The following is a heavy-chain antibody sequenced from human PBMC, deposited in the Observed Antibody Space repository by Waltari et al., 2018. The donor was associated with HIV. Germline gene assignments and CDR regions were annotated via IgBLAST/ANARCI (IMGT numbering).Heavy chain of an antibody. CDR3: TRLELGFYYFDY. CDR1: VLTISGSA. Sequence: EVQLVESGRVLVQPGGSLQLSCVASVLTISGSALHSLRHASGKGLEWVGRIRSKANSYATAYAASVKGRFTISRDDSKNTAYLQMNSLKTEDTAVYYCTRLELGFYYFDYWGQGTLVTVSS. CDR2: IRSKANSYAT. J-gene: IGHJ4*02. D-gene: IGHD6-13*01. V-gene: IGHV3-73*02.